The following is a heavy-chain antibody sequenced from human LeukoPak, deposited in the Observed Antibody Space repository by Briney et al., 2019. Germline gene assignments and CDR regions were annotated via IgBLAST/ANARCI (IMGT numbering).Heavy chain of an antibody. J-gene: IGHJ4*02. CDR3: ATIMITFGGVRD. V-gene: IGHV4-61*01. D-gene: IGHD3-16*01. CDR2: IYYSGST. Sequence: PSETLSLTCTVSGGSISSSSYYWSWIRQPPGKGLEWIGYIYYSGSTNYNPSLKSRVTISVDTSKNQFSLKLSSVTAADTAVYYCATIMITFGGVRDWGQGTLVTVSS. CDR1: GGSISSSSYY.